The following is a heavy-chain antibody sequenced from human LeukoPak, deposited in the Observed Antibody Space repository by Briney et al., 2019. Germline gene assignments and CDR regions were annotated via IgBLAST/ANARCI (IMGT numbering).Heavy chain of an antibody. Sequence: SETLSLTCTVSGGSISSGDYYWSWIRQPPGKGLEWIRYIYYSGSTYYNPSLKSRVTISVDTSKNQFSLKLSSVTAADTAVYYCARESPYDSSGLWGQGTLVTVSS. J-gene: IGHJ4*02. CDR1: GGSISSGDYY. CDR3: ARESPYDSSGL. CDR2: IYYSGST. V-gene: IGHV4-30-4*01. D-gene: IGHD3-22*01.